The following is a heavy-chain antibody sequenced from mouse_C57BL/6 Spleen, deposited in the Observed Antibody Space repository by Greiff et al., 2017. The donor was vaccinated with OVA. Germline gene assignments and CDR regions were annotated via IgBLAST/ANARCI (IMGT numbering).Heavy chain of an antibody. CDR1: GYTFTSYW. Sequence: QVQLQQPGAELVKPGASVKLSCKASGYTFTSYWMQWVKQRPGQGLEWIGEIDPSDSYTNYNQKFKGKATLTVDTSSSTAYMQLSSLTSEDSAVYYCARWRDDSEAYWGQGTLVTVSA. V-gene: IGHV1-50*01. D-gene: IGHD2-4*01. CDR3: ARWRDDSEAY. J-gene: IGHJ3*01. CDR2: IDPSDSYT.